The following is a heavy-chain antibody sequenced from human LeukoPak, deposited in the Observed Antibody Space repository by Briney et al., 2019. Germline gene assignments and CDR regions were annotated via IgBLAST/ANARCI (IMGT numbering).Heavy chain of an antibody. V-gene: IGHV1-18*01. CDR1: GYTFTIYG. CDR2: ISAYNGNT. J-gene: IGHJ4*02. CDR3: ARGGNYYDSSGYPFDY. D-gene: IGHD3-22*01. Sequence: GASVTVSFTASGYTFTIYGISWVRQAPGQGLEWMGWISAYNGNTNYAQKLQGRVTMTTDTSTSTAYMELRSLRSDDTAVYYCARGGNYYDSSGYPFDYWGQGTLVTVSS.